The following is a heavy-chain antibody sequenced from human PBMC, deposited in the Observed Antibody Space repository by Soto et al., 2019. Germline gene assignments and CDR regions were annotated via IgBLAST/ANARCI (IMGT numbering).Heavy chain of an antibody. V-gene: IGHV1-69*02. CDR1: GDTFSRSS. CDR2: IVPMYGIA. J-gene: IGHJ5*02. D-gene: IGHD3-16*01. Sequence: QVQLVQSGAEVKKPGSSVKVSCKASGDTFSRSSIHWVRQAPGQGLEWMGRIVPMYGIADYAQKFQGRPTITADKSTTTAYMDLSSLGSEDTSVYYCARSLHDVGDDIGDWFNPWGQGTRLTVSS. CDR3: ARSLHDVGDDIGDWFNP.